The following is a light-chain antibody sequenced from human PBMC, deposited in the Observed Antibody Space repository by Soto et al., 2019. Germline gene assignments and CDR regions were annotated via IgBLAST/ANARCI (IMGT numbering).Light chain of an antibody. CDR3: SLYTSSSACV. CDR2: DVS. Sequence: QSPPTTPASGSRGPGEWSTISHPQNNRDVGNYNYVSWYQQHPGKAPKLRIHDVSKRPSGVSNRFSGPKSGNPAPLTFSGLQVEDEADYDCSLYTSSSACVFGTGTKVTV. J-gene: IGLJ1*01. V-gene: IGLV2-14*01. CDR1: NRDVGNYNY.